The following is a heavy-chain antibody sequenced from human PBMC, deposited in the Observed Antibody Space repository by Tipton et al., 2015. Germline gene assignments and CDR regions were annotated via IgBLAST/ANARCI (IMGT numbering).Heavy chain of an antibody. J-gene: IGHJ4*02. D-gene: IGHD5-12*01. CDR2: IFHSGST. CDR1: GASINSNNW. CDR3: ARVKVATMLYYFDY. Sequence: TLSLTCDVSGASINSNNWWSWVRQPPGKGLEWIGYIFHSGSTSYNPSLRSRVFISIDTSKNQFSLKLTSVTAADTAVYYCARVKVATMLYYFDYWGQGTLVTVSS. V-gene: IGHV4-4*02.